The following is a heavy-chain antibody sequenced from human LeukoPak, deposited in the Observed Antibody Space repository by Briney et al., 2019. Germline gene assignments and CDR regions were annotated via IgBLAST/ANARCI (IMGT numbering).Heavy chain of an antibody. CDR2: ISYDGSNK. Sequence: PGGSLRLSCAASGFTFSSHAMHWVRQAPGRGLEWVAVISYDGSNKYYADSVKGRFTISRDNSKNTLYLQMNSLRAEDTAVYYCARDKWHSSSSGGGYFDYWGQGTLVTVSS. D-gene: IGHD6-13*01. J-gene: IGHJ4*02. CDR3: ARDKWHSSSSGGGYFDY. V-gene: IGHV3-30*01. CDR1: GFTFSSHA.